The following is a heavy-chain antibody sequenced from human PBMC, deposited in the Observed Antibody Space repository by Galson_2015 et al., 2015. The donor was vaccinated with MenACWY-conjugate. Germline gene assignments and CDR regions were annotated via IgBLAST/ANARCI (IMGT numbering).Heavy chain of an antibody. CDR3: AKSYGDSLRWDH. Sequence: SLRLSCAASGFSLSHYWMSWVRQAPGKGLEWVANIKEDGSERYYVDSVKGRFTISRVNAKNSLTLQMNSLRVEDTAVYYCAKSYGDSLRWDHWGRGTLVTVSS. CDR2: IKEDGSER. V-gene: IGHV3-7*01. D-gene: IGHD4-17*01. J-gene: IGHJ4*02. CDR1: GFSLSHYW.